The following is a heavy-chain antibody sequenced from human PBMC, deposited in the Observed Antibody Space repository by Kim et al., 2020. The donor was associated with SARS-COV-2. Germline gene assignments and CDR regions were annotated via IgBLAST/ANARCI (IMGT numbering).Heavy chain of an antibody. CDR3: AGGVIVSPLGRYIYYH. CDR1: GGPMTSSGYY. D-gene: IGHD3-10*01. J-gene: IGHJ6*01. CDR2: VSPSGVT. V-gene: IGHV4-39*01. Sequence: SETLSLTCTVSGGPMTSSGYYWGCIRQTPGKGLEWVGSVSPSGVTYYNPAIRSTVTMSIDTSKNQFVLNLSSVTAEDTAVYFCAGGVIVSPLGRYIYYH.